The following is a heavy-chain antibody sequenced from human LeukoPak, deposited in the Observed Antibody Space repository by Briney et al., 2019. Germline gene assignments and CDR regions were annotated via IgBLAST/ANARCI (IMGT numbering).Heavy chain of an antibody. J-gene: IGHJ3*02. D-gene: IGHD4-17*01. V-gene: IGHV3-23*01. CDR2: ISGSGGST. CDR1: GFTFSSYA. Sequence: GGSLRLSCAASGFTFSSYAMSWVRQAPGKGLEWVSAISGSGGSTYYADSVKGRFTISRDNSKNTLYLQMNSLRAEDTAVYYCAKTMLKGYGDPTYAFDIWGQGTMVTVSS. CDR3: AKTMLKGYGDPTYAFDI.